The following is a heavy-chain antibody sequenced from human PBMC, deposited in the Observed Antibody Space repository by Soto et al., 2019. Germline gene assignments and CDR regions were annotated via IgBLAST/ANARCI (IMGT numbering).Heavy chain of an antibody. CDR3: ARESEDLTSNFDY. CDR1: GFTFTRYS. J-gene: IGHJ4*02. V-gene: IGHV3-21*06. Sequence: EVQLGESGGGLVKPGGSLRLTCAASGFTFTRYSMNWVRQAPGKGLEWVSSISSTTNYIYYGDSMKGRFTISRDNAKNSLYLEMNSLRAEDTAVYYFARESEDLTSNFDYWGQGTLVTVSS. CDR2: ISSTTNYI.